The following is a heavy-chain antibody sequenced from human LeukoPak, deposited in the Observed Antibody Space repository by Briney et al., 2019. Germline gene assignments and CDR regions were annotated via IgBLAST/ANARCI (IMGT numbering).Heavy chain of an antibody. CDR3: ARGGGVYSNYPTYYYCFYMDG. D-gene: IGHD4-11*01. CDR1: GGSFSGYY. J-gene: IGHJ6*03. CDR2: INHSGST. Sequence: PSETLSLTCAVYGGSFSGYYWSWIRQPPGKGLEWIGEINHSGSTNYIPSLKSRVTISVDTSKHQFSLKQSSVDAADTAVYYCARGGGVYSNYPTYYYCFYMDGWGK. V-gene: IGHV4-34*01.